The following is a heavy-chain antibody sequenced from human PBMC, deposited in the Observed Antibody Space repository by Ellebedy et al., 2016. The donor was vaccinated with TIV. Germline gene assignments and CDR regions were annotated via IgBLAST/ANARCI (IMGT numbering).Heavy chain of an antibody. J-gene: IGHJ6*02. CDR3: AYGSGSPHLYYYYGMDV. V-gene: IGHV3-43D*03. CDR1: GFTFADYA. Sequence: GGSLRLXCAASGFTFADYAMHWVRQAPGKGLEWVSLISWDGGSTYYADSVKGRFTISRDNSKNSLYLPMNSLRAEDTALYYCAYGSGSPHLYYYYGMDVWGQGTTVTVSS. D-gene: IGHD3-10*01. CDR2: ISWDGGST.